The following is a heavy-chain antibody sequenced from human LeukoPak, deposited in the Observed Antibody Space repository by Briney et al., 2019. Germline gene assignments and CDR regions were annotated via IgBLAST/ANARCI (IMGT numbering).Heavy chain of an antibody. D-gene: IGHD3-9*01. CDR2: ISNGGDHT. J-gene: IGHJ4*02. CDR3: AKDRLYFGNDFGDY. Sequence: GGSLRLSCVASGFTFRDFSMSWVRQAPGKGLKWVSVISNGGDHTYYADSVKGRFAISRDNSKNTLYLQMNSLRTEDTAIYYCAKDRLYFGNDFGDYWGQGTLATXSS. V-gene: IGHV3-23*01. CDR1: GFTFRDFS.